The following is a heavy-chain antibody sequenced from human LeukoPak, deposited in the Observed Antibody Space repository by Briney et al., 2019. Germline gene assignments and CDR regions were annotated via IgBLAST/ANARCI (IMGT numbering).Heavy chain of an antibody. CDR3: ARPPQQRVWFFDD. CDR2: IWYDGSNG. Sequence: GGSLRLSCAASGFSFSSYGMHWVRQAPGKGLEWVAAIWYDGSNGYYEDSVKGRFTISRDNSKNTVYLQMDSLRVEDTAVYYCARPPQQRVWFFDDWGQGTLVAVSP. J-gene: IGHJ4*02. D-gene: IGHD6-13*01. CDR1: GFSFSSYG. V-gene: IGHV3-33*01.